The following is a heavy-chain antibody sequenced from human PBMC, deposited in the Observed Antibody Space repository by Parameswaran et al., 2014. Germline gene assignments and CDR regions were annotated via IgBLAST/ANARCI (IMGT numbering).Heavy chain of an antibody. J-gene: IGHJ6*02. D-gene: IGHD3-10*01. CDR2: IYHSGST. V-gene: IGHV4-38-2*01. CDR3: GGGVRGVDYYGMDV. Sequence: GLEWIGSIYHSGSTYYNPSLKSRVTISVDTSKNQFSLKLSSVTAADMAVYYCGGGVRGVDYYGMDVWGQGTTVTVSS.